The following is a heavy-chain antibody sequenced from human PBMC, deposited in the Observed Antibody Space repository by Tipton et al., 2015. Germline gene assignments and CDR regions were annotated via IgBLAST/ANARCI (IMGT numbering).Heavy chain of an antibody. CDR2: ISSSSSYI. CDR3: ARDAGSGSYGPLVDY. D-gene: IGHD5-18*01. Sequence: GSLRLSCAASGFTFSSYSMNWVRQAPGKGLEWVSSISSSSSYIYYADSVKGRFTISRDNAKNSLYLQMNSLRAEDTAVYYCARDAGSGSYGPLVDYWGQGTLVTVSS. J-gene: IGHJ4*02. V-gene: IGHV3-21*01. CDR1: GFTFSSYS.